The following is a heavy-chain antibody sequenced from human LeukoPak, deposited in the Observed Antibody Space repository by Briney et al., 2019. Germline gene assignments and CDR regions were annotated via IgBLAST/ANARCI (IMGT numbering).Heavy chain of an antibody. Sequence: GGSLRLSCTTSGFSFSSYAMSWVRQAPGKGLECGSAISGSGISTYYADTVKGRVTISRDNSKNKLYLQMDSLGAEDTAVYYCAKSHCGGDCPFDYWGQGTLVIVSS. CDR1: GFSFSSYA. J-gene: IGHJ4*02. CDR2: ISGSGIST. V-gene: IGHV3-23*01. D-gene: IGHD2-21*02. CDR3: AKSHCGGDCPFDY.